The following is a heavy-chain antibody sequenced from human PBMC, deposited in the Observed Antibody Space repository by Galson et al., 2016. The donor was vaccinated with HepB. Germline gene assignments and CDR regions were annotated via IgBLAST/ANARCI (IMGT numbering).Heavy chain of an antibody. CDR3: ARDTIWGWELPYFDH. CDR2: IKQDGKEK. V-gene: IGHV3-7*01. D-gene: IGHD4-23*01. CDR1: GFSIRNNY. Sequence: SLRLSCAASGFSIRNNYLSWVRPAPGKGLEWVANIKQDGKEKYHVDSVKGRFTISRDNAKNSLYLQMNSLRAEDAAVYYCARDTIWGWELPYFDHWGQGTLVTVSS. J-gene: IGHJ4*02.